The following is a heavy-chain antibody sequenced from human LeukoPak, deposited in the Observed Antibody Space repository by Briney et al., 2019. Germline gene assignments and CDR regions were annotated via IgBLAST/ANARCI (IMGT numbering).Heavy chain of an antibody. CDR2: SNPNSGAT. CDR1: GYTFTGYD. V-gene: IGHV1-2*02. D-gene: IGHD3-10*01. Sequence: GASVKVSCKASGYTFTGYDIHWVRQAPGQGLEWMGWSNPNSGATNYAQKFQGRVTMTSDTSISTAYMELSRLTSGDTAMYYCARYGSGNYDFDYWGQGTLVTVSS. CDR3: ARYGSGNYDFDY. J-gene: IGHJ4*02.